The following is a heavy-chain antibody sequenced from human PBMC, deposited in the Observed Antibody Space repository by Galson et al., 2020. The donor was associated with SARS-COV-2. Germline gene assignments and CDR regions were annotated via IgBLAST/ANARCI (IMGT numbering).Heavy chain of an antibody. CDR2: ISYDGSNK. CDR3: ARDDGRYFDWLAADTPDYGMDV. J-gene: IGHJ6*02. V-gene: IGHV3-30*04. CDR1: GFTFSSYA. Sequence: GGSLRLSCAASGFTFSSYAMHWVRQAPGKGLECVAVISYDGSNKYYADSVKGRFTISRDNSKNTLYLQMNSLRAEDTAVYYCARDDGRYFDWLAADTPDYGMDVWGQGTTVTVSS. D-gene: IGHD3-9*01.